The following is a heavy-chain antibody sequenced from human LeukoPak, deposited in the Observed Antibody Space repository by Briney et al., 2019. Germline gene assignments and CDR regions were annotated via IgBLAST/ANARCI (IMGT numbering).Heavy chain of an antibody. J-gene: IGHJ4*02. V-gene: IGHV1-3*03. CDR3: ARGDYDYVWGSYSDFDY. D-gene: IGHD3-16*01. CDR1: GYTFTSYY. CDR2: VNAGNGNT. Sequence: ASVKVSCKASGYTFTSYYMHWVRQAPGQRLEWMGWVNAGNGNTRYSQEFQGRLTITRDTSASTVYMELSSLRSEDMAVYYCARGDYDYVWGSYSDFDYWGQGTLVSVSS.